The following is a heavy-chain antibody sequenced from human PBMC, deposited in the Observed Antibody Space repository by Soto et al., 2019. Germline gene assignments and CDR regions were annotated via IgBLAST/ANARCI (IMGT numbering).Heavy chain of an antibody. D-gene: IGHD2-15*01. V-gene: IGHV3-23*01. Sequence: GGSLRLSCAASGFTFSSYAMSWVRQAPGKGLEWVSAISGSGGSTYYADSVKGRFTISRDNSKNTLYLQMNSLRAEDTAVYYCAKDSVGYCSGGSCYHSGGMGYFDYWGQGTLVTVSS. J-gene: IGHJ4*02. CDR2: ISGSGGST. CDR1: GFTFSSYA. CDR3: AKDSVGYCSGGSCYHSGGMGYFDY.